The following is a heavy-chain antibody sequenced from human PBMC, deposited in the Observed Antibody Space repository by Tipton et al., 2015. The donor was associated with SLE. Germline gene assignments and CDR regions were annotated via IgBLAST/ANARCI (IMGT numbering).Heavy chain of an antibody. CDR3: ARRLGYCSGGSCYGFDY. D-gene: IGHD2-15*01. CDR2: VYYSGTT. V-gene: IGHV4-59*12. J-gene: IGHJ4*02. Sequence: TLSLTCTVSGGSIGSFYWSWIRQPPGKGLEWIGSVYYSGTTYYNPSLKSRVTISVDTSKNQFSLKLSSVTAADTAVYYCARRLGYCSGGSCYGFDYWGQGTLVTVSS. CDR1: GGSIGSFY.